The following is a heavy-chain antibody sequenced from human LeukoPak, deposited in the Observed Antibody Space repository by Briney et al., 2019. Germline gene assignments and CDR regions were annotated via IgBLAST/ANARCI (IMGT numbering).Heavy chain of an antibody. J-gene: IGHJ4*02. D-gene: IGHD1-26*01. V-gene: IGHV3-21*01. CDR2: ISSSSSYI. CDR1: GFTFSSYS. Sequence: RGSLRLSCAASGFTFSSYSMNWVRQAPGKGLEWVSSISSSSSYIYYADSVKGRFTISRDNAKNSLYLQMNSLRAEDTAVYYCARDLSRAIVGATGYWGQGTLVTVSS. CDR3: ARDLSRAIVGATGY.